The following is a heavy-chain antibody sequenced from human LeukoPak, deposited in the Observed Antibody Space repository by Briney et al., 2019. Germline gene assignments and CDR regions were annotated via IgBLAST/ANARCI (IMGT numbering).Heavy chain of an antibody. Sequence: GGSLRLSCAASGFTFSGSAMHWVRQAPGKGLEWVAVISYDGSNKYYADSVKGRFTISRDNSKNTLYLQMNSLRAEDTAVYYCARDGKHDFWSGYYIADYYMDVWGKGTTVTVSS. V-gene: IGHV3-30-3*01. CDR3: ARDGKHDFWSGYYIADYYMDV. D-gene: IGHD3-3*01. CDR1: GFTFSGSA. J-gene: IGHJ6*03. CDR2: ISYDGSNK.